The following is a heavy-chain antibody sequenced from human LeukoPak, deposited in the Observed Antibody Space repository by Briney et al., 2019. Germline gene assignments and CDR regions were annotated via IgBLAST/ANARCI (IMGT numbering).Heavy chain of an antibody. CDR3: ARGRRGYSYGYQDPYFDY. CDR1: GYTFTGYY. V-gene: IGHV1-2*02. D-gene: IGHD5-18*01. CDR2: INPNSGGT. J-gene: IGHJ4*02. Sequence: ASVKVSCKASGYTFTGYYMHWVRQAPGQGLEWMGWINPNSGGTNYAQKFQGRVTMTRDTSISTAYMELSSLRSEDTAVYYCARGRRGYSYGYQDPYFDYWGQGTLVTVSS.